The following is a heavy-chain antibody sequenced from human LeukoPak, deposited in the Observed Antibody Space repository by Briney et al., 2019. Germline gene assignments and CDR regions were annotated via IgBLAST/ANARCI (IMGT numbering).Heavy chain of an antibody. J-gene: IGHJ4*02. CDR2: ISVGGAN. Sequence: SETLSLTCTVSGGSISTFYWNWIRQSPGKGLEWIGYISVGGANNYNPSLKSRVSISVDTSKNQFSLKLSSVTAADTAVYYCARRLRRITMIVVVTKGGYFDYWGQGTLVTVSS. D-gene: IGHD3-22*01. CDR1: GGSISTFY. CDR3: ARRLRRITMIVVVTKGGYFDY. V-gene: IGHV4-4*08.